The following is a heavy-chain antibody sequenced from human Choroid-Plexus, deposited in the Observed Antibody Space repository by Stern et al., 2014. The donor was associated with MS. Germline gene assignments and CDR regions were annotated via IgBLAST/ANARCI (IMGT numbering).Heavy chain of an antibody. CDR1: GGSITSGRYY. D-gene: IGHD3-10*01. V-gene: IGHV4-61*02. J-gene: IGHJ4*02. CDR3: ARADYSVSGTPLHH. CDR2: IYTSGGT. Sequence: QLQLQESGPGLVRPSQTLSLTCTVSGGSITSGRYYWTWLRQTAGQGLVWIGRIYTSGGTNYNPSFESRVTISMDTSSNHFSLQLSSVTVADTAVYFCARADYSVSGTPLHHGGQGTLVAV.